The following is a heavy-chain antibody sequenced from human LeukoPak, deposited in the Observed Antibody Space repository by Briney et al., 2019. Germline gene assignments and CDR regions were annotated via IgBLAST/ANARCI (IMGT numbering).Heavy chain of an antibody. CDR2: IYHSGST. Sequence: SETLSLTCAVSGGSISSGGYSWSWIRQPPGKGLEWIGYIYHSGSTYYNPSLKSRVTISVDTSKNQFSLKLSSVTAADTAVYYCAPLFGELLSRANWSDPWGQGTLVTVYS. CDR3: APLFGELLSRANWSDP. CDR1: GGSISSGGYS. V-gene: IGHV4-30-2*01. J-gene: IGHJ5*02. D-gene: IGHD3-10*01.